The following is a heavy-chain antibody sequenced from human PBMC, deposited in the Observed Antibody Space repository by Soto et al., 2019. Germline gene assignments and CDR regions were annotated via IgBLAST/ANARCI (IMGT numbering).Heavy chain of an antibody. CDR3: ARDSITGKFSQQYGMDV. CDR1: GGSISSGDYY. CDR2: IYYSGST. V-gene: IGHV4-30-4*01. Sequence: QVQLQESGPGLVKPSQTLSLTCTVSGGSISSGDYYWSWIRQPPGKGLEWIGYIYYSGSTYYNPSLKSRVTISVDTSKNQFSLKLSSVTAADTAVYYCARDSITGKFSQQYGMDVWGQGTTVTVSS. D-gene: IGHD1-20*01. J-gene: IGHJ6*02.